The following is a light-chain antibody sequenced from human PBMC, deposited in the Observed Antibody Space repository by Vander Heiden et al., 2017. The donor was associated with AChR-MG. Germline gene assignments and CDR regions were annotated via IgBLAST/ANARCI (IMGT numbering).Light chain of an antibody. V-gene: IGKV3-15*01. CDR1: QSVYGN. Sequence: EMVMTQSPVTLSVSPGERATLSCRASQSVYGNLAWYQQKPGQAPRLLIYGVSTRATGIPARFSGGGSATEVTLTISSLQAEDFAVYYCQQYNYWPRTFGPGTKVDIK. CDR2: GVS. J-gene: IGKJ3*01. CDR3: QQYNYWPRT.